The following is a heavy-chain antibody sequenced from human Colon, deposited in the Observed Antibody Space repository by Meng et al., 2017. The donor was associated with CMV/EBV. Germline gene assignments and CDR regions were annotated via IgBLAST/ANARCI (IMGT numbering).Heavy chain of an antibody. CDR2: IKQDGSEK. V-gene: IGHV3-7*01. CDR3: VRDTISGVVAFEY. CDR1: GFTFSSYW. Sequence: GGSLRLSCAASGFTFSSYWMSWVRQAPGKGLEWVANIKQDGSEKYYVDSVKGRFTISRDNAKNSLYLQMNSLRAEDTAVYYCVRDTISGVVAFEYWGQGALVTVSS. D-gene: IGHD3-3*01. J-gene: IGHJ4*02.